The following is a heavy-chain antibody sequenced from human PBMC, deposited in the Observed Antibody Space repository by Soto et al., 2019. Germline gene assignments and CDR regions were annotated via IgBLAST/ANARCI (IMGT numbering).Heavy chain of an antibody. V-gene: IGHV4-39*01. CDR3: ASWGTRYCSSTSCYAGG. CDR2: FYYSGST. Sequence: QLQLQESGPGLVKPSETLSLTCTVSGGSISSSSYYWGWIRQPPGKGLEWIGRFYYSGSTYYNPSLKSRVTISVDTSKNQFSLKLSSVTAADTAVYYCASWGTRYCSSTSCYAGGWGQGTLVTVSS. CDR1: GGSISSSSYY. D-gene: IGHD2-2*01. J-gene: IGHJ4*02.